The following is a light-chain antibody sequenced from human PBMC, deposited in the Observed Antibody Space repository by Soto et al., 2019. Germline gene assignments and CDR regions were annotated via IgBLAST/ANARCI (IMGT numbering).Light chain of an antibody. CDR3: QQYKDSTTT. CDR1: QSVSTT. Sequence: EIVMTQSPATLSVSPRKRASLSCRASQSVSTTVAWYPQKPGQAPRXXVYGASTRATGIPARFSGSGAGAACTLTITSLQSEDVGVDFCQQYKDSTTTFGQGTKVDNK. J-gene: IGKJ1*01. V-gene: IGKV3-15*01. CDR2: GAS.